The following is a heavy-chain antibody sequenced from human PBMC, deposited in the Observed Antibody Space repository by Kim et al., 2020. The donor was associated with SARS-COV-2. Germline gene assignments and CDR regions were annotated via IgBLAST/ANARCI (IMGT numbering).Heavy chain of an antibody. CDR3: ARLGRTWLRQDYYYYGMDV. D-gene: IGHD5-12*01. V-gene: IGHV4-34*01. CDR1: GGSFSGYY. Sequence: SETLSLTCAVYGGSFSGYYWSWIRQPPGKGLEWIGEINHSGSTNYNPSLKSRVTISVDTSKNQFSLKLSSVTAADTAVYYCARLGRTWLRQDYYYYGMDVWGQGTTVTVSS. CDR2: INHSGST. J-gene: IGHJ6*02.